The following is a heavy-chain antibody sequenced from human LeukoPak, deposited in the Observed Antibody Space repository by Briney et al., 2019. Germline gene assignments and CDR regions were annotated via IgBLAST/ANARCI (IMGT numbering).Heavy chain of an antibody. V-gene: IGHV3-7*03. J-gene: IGHJ4*02. CDR1: GFTFSSYW. D-gene: IGHD5-12*01. CDR3: ARDRSTPRGYSGYFDY. Sequence: AGGSLRLSCAASGFTFSSYWMSWVRQAPGKGLGWVANIKQDGSEKYYVDSVKGRFTISRDNAKNSLYLQMNSLRAEDTAVYYCARDRSTPRGYSGYFDYWGQGTLVTVSS. CDR2: IKQDGSEK.